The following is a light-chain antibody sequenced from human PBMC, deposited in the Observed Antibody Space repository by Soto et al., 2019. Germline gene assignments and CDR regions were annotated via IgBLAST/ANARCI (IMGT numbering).Light chain of an antibody. V-gene: IGKV1-12*01. Sequence: DIQMTQSPSSVPASVGDRVTITCRASQGIRKWLAWYQQKPGKAPKLLIYAASGLQRGVPSRFSGSGFGTDFTLTISSLQPEDFATYYCQQANSFPLTFGGGTKVDIK. CDR3: QQANSFPLT. J-gene: IGKJ4*01. CDR2: AAS. CDR1: QGIRKW.